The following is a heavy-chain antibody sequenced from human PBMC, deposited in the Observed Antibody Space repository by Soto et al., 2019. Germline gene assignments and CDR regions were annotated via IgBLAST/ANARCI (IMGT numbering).Heavy chain of an antibody. Sequence: GGSLRLSCAASGFTFSSYSMNWVRQAPGKGLEWVSSISSSSSYIYYADSVRGRFTISRDNAKNSLYLQMNSLRAEDTAVYYCARDPKYYDILTGYYLVSRGDWYFDLWGRGTLVTVSS. CDR2: ISSSSSYI. D-gene: IGHD3-9*01. CDR3: ARDPKYYDILTGYYLVSRGDWYFDL. CDR1: GFTFSSYS. V-gene: IGHV3-21*01. J-gene: IGHJ2*01.